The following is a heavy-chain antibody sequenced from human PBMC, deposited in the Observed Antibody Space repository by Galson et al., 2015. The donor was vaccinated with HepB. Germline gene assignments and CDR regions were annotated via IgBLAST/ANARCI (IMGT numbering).Heavy chain of an antibody. D-gene: IGHD6-13*01. J-gene: IGHJ4*02. CDR3: ASEAAGRGLRGY. CDR2: ISSSSSTI. V-gene: IGHV3-48*02. CDR1: GFTFSSYS. Sequence: SLRLSCAASGFTFSSYSMNWVRQAPGKGLEWVSYISSSSSTIYYADSVKGRFTISRDNAKNSLYLQMNSLRDEDTAVYYCASEAAGRGLRGYWGQGTLVTVSS.